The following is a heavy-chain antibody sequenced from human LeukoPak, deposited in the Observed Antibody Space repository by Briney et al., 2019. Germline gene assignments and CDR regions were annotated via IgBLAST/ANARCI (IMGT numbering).Heavy chain of an antibody. J-gene: IGHJ4*02. D-gene: IGHD3-22*01. CDR2: ISYDGSNK. V-gene: IGHV3-30*18. CDR3: AKWEVSYGSSGYTEDY. CDR1: GFTFSSYG. Sequence: PGGSLRLSCAASGFTFSSYGMHWVRQAPGKGLEWVAVISYDGSNKYYADSVKGRFTISRDNSKNTLYLQMNSLRAEDTAVYYCAKWEVSYGSSGYTEDYWGQGTPVTVSS.